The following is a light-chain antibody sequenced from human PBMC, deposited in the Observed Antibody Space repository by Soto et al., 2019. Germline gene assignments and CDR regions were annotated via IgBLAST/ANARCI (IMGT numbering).Light chain of an antibody. CDR3: QQIGSSLPFT. CDR2: GAT. CDR1: QSVSSNS. Sequence: EIGLTQSPGTLSLSPGERATLSCRASQSVSSNSLAWYQHKPGQAPRILIYGATIRATDIPDRFSGSGSGTDFTLTISRLEPEDFAVYYCQQIGSSLPFTFGGGTKVEIK. V-gene: IGKV3-20*01. J-gene: IGKJ4*01.